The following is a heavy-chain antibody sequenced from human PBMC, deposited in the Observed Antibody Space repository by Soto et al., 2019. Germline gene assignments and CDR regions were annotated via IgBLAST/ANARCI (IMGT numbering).Heavy chain of an antibody. CDR1: GIPFRTYA. J-gene: IGHJ6*02. Sequence: EVQLLESGGGFVKPGGSLRLSCAASGIPFRTYAMSWVRGAQGRGLEWVSTIGTNGADKQYADFVKGRFTVSRDRSDGTLSLQMNSLRAEDTAVYYCAADYLRHNSLNGYYYSYGMDVWGQGTTVTVSS. V-gene: IGHV3-23*01. CDR2: IGTNGADK. CDR3: AADYLRHNSLNGYYYSYGMDV. D-gene: IGHD4-17*01.